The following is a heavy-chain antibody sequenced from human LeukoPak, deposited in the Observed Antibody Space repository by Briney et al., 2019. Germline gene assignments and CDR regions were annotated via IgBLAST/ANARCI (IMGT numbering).Heavy chain of an antibody. CDR1: GYTFTGYY. CDR2: INPNNGDT. D-gene: IGHD2-2*01. CDR3: ARDRATLRSSRICHHSGNYYMDV. Sequence: PGASVTVSCKTSGYTFTGYYMHWVRQAPGQGLEWMGWINPNNGDTKYAQKFLGRVTMTRDTSISTAYMELSRLRSDDTAVYYCARDRATLRSSRICHHSGNYYMDVWGKGTTVTVSS. J-gene: IGHJ6*03. V-gene: IGHV1-2*02.